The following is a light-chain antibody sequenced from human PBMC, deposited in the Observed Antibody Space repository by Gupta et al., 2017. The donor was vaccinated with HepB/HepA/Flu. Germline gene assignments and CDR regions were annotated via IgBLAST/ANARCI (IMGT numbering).Light chain of an antibody. CDR3: MIWHSSAWV. V-gene: IGLV5-45*02. CDR2: YKSDSDK. J-gene: IGLJ3*02. Sequence: QAVLTPPSSLSASPGASASLTCTLRRGINVGTYRIYWYQQKPGSPPQYLLRYKSDSDKQQGSGVPSRFSGSKHASANAGILLISGLQSEDEADYYCMIWHSSAWVFGGGTKLTVL. CDR1: RGINVGTYR.